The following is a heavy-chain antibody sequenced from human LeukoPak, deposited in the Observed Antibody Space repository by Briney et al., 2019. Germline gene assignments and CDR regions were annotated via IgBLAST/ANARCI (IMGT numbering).Heavy chain of an antibody. CDR3: TRDFLGATYYYDSSGYYYFEY. J-gene: IGHJ4*02. Sequence: GGSLRLSCTASGFTFGDYAMSWFRQAPGKGLEWVGFIRSKAYGGTTEYAASVKGRFTISRDDSKSIAYLQMNSLKTEDTAVYYCTRDFLGATYYYDSSGYYYFEYWGQGTLVTVSS. CDR1: GFTFGDYA. CDR2: IRSKAYGGTT. D-gene: IGHD3-22*01. V-gene: IGHV3-49*03.